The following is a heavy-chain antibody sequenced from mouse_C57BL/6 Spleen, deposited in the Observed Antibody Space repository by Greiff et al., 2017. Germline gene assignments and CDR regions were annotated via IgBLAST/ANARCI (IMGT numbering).Heavy chain of an antibody. Sequence: VQLQQSGAELVKPGASVKLSCKASGYTFTSYWMHWVKQRPGRGLEWIGRIDPNSGGTKYNEKFKSKATLTVDKPSSTAYMQLSSLTSEDSAVYYCARSPTTVVATDYFDYWGQGTTLTVSS. V-gene: IGHV1-72*01. CDR3: ARSPTTVVATDYFDY. D-gene: IGHD1-1*01. CDR2: IDPNSGGT. CDR1: GYTFTSYW. J-gene: IGHJ2*01.